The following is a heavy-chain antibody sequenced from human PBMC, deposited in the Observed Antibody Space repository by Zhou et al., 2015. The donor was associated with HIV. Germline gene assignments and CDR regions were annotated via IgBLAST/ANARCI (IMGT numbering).Heavy chain of an antibody. V-gene: IGHV3-73*01. CDR1: GFTFSDSA. Sequence: EMQLVESGGGLVQPGGSLRLSCEASGFTFSDSAMHWVRQASGKGLEWVGRIRSKVNNYATAYAASVKGRFTISRDNAKNSLYLQMNSLRAEDTAVYYCARQLDLITGTKGRWFDPWGQGTLVTVSS. CDR2: IRSKVNNYAT. J-gene: IGHJ5*02. D-gene: IGHD1-7*01. CDR3: ARQLDLITGTKGRWFDP.